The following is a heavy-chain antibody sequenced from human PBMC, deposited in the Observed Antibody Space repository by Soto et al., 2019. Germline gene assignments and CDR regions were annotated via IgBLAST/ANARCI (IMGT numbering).Heavy chain of an antibody. CDR1: GGSISSYY. V-gene: IGHV4-59*12. J-gene: IGHJ6*02. CDR2: IYYSGST. Sequence: SETLSLTCTVSGGSISSYYWSWIRQPPGKGLEWIGYIYYSGSTNYNPSLKSRVTISVDTSKNQFSLKLSSVTAADTAVYYCASSAVTTTVTTPYGMDVWGQGTTVTVSS. D-gene: IGHD4-17*01. CDR3: ASSAVTTTVTTPYGMDV.